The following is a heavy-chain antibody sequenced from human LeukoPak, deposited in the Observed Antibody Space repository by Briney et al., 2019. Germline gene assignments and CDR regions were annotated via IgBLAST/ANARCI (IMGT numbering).Heavy chain of an antibody. J-gene: IGHJ6*02. CDR2: IIPILGIA. Sequence: GASVKVSCKASGGTFSSYAISWVRQAPGQGLEWMGRIIPILGIANYAQKFQGRVTITADKSTSTAYMELSSLRSEDTAVYYCARVLMLGAIPLPYYYGMDVWGQGTTVTVSS. CDR1: GGTFSSYA. V-gene: IGHV1-69*04. D-gene: IGHD1-26*01. CDR3: ARVLMLGAIPLPYYYGMDV.